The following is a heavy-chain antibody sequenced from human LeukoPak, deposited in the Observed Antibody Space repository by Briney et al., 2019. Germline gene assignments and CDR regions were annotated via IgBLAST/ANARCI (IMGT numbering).Heavy chain of an antibody. CDR2: IGFGDDSA. CDR1: GFTFNSYA. J-gene: IGHJ5*02. CDR3: AKDPTSVGGRHDWLLDS. Sequence: GGSLRLSRAASGFTFNSYAMSWVRQAPGKGLEWVSTIGFGDDSAYYADSVKGRFTISRDNSKNTLYLQMNYLRAEDTAVYYCAKDPTSVGGRHDWLLDSWGRGTLVTVSS. V-gene: IGHV3-23*01. D-gene: IGHD3-9*01.